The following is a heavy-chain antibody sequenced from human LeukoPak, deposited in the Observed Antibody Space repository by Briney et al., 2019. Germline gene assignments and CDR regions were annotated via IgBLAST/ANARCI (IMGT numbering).Heavy chain of an antibody. Sequence: GGSLRLSCEASGFTFSPYAMTWVRQTPGKGLEWVSSLSGSGASAYYADSVKGRFIISRDNSKNTLYLQMNSLRAEDTAVYYCAKGQDTYGHPFDYWGRGTLVTVSS. V-gene: IGHV3-23*01. CDR2: LSGSGASA. CDR3: AKGQDTYGHPFDY. CDR1: GFTFSPYA. D-gene: IGHD5-18*01. J-gene: IGHJ4*02.